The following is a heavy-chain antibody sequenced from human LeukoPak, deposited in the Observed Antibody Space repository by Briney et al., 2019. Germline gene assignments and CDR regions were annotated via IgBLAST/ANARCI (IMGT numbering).Heavy chain of an antibody. CDR1: GFTFCNFW. D-gene: IGHD2/OR15-2a*01. J-gene: IGHJ4*02. V-gene: IGHV3-74*01. CDR3: TSFYETN. CDR2: IYGDGSFT. Sequence: GGSLRLSCAASGFTFCNFWMHWVRQAPGKGLVWVALIYGDGSFTRYADSVKGRFTISRDNAKNTVYLQMNSLRVEDTAVYYCTSFYETNWGQGTLVTVSS.